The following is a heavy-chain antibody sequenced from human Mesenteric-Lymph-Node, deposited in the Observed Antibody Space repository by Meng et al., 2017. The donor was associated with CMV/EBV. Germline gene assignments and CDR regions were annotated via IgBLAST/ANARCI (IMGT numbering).Heavy chain of an antibody. Sequence: GSLRLSCTVSGGSVSSGSYYWSWIRQAPGRGLEWIGEVNHGGSPNYNPSLESRVTISIDTSKNQFSLKMRSVTAADTAVYYCARALKPLRITIFGVDRGWFDPWGQGTLVTVSS. CDR1: GGSVSSGSYY. CDR3: ARALKPLRITIFGVDRGWFDP. J-gene: IGHJ5*02. CDR2: VNHGGSP. V-gene: IGHV4-61*01. D-gene: IGHD3-3*01.